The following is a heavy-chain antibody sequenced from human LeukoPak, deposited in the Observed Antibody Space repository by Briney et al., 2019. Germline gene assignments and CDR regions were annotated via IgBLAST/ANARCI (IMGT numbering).Heavy chain of an antibody. Sequence: SETLSLTCAVYGGSFSGYYWSWIRQPPAKGREWIGEINHSGSTNYNPSLKSRVTISVDTSKNQFSLKLSSVTAADTAVYYCARRSIAARPRWFDPWGQGTLVTVSS. CDR2: INHSGST. J-gene: IGHJ5*02. V-gene: IGHV4-34*01. CDR3: ARRSIAARPRWFDP. D-gene: IGHD6-6*01. CDR1: GGSFSGYY.